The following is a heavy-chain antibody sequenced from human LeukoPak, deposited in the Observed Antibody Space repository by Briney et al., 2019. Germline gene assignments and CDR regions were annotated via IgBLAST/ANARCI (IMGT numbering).Heavy chain of an antibody. CDR3: ARSVREVIDSSRAPFDY. CDR2: INSNSGDT. CDR1: GYTFTGYY. V-gene: IGHV1-2*02. J-gene: IGHJ4*02. Sequence: ASVKVSCKASGYTFTGYYIHWLRQAPGQGLEWIGWINSNSGDTNYAQKFQGRVTMTRDTSISTAYMELSSLRSDDTAVYYCARSVREVIDSSRAPFDYWGQGTLVTVSS. D-gene: IGHD3-10*01.